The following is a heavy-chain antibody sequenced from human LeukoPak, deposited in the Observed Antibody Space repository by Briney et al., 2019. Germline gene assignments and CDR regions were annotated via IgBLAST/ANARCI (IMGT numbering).Heavy chain of an antibody. CDR2: IDHRGDT. V-gene: IGHV4-34*01. Sequence: SETLSLTCAVYGGSFSRYYWSWIRQSTGQGLEWIAEIDHRGDTNYNPSVKSRVTISVDTSKNQFSLKVRSLSAADTAVYYCAGGATISETGYFDFWGQGTLVTVSS. CDR3: AGGATISETGYFDF. D-gene: IGHD5-24*01. CDR1: GGSFSRYY. J-gene: IGHJ4*03.